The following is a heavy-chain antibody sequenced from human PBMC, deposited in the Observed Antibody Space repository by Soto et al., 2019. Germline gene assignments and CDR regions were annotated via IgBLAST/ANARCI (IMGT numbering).Heavy chain of an antibody. Sequence: QVQLVQSGAEVKKPGASVKVSCKASGYTFTSYYMHWVRQAPGQGLEWTGIINPSGHSTRYAQELHGIVTRTRDSSTSTVYLVRSSLCSEDTAVYYWGSGGRSSYSSGWYYFDYWGQGTMVTVSS. J-gene: IGHJ4*02. CDR1: GYTFTSYY. CDR3: GSGGRSSYSSGWYYFDY. D-gene: IGHD6-19*01. V-gene: IGHV1-46*01. CDR2: INPSGHST.